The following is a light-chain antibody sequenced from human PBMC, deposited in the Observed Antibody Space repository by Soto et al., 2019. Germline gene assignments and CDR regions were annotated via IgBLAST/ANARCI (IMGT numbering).Light chain of an antibody. Sequence: DIQMTQSPSSLSASVGDTVTITCRARQRLGTNVNWYQQKLGKAPELLIFSASDLESGVPPRFSGSGSGSDFTLTISGVQPEDVATFYFQQGYAFPGTFGQGTRVQIK. CDR2: SAS. CDR1: QRLGTN. V-gene: IGKV1-39*01. J-gene: IGKJ2*01. CDR3: QQGYAFPGT.